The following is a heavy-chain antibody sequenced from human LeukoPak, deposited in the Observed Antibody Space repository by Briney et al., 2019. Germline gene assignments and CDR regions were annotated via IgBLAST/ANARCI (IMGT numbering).Heavy chain of an antibody. D-gene: IGHD3-3*01. CDR2: IWFDGSVK. CDR3: AKDTGVQFLEPAF. J-gene: IGHJ4*02. V-gene: IGHV3-33*06. Sequence: PGGPLRLSCAASGFTFNTYGMHWVRQAPGQWLEWVAAIWFDGSVKHYSDAVKGRFTISRDNSLNTLYLQMNSLRVEDTAIYYCAKDTGVQFLEPAFWGQGTLVTVSS. CDR1: GFTFNTYG.